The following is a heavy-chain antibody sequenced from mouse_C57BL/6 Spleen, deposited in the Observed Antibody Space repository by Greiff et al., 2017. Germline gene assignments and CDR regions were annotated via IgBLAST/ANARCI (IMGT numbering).Heavy chain of an antibody. CDR3: TRSDYDYDVGY. J-gene: IGHJ2*01. V-gene: IGHV14-2*01. CDR1: GFNIKDYY. CDR2: IDPEDGET. D-gene: IGHD2-4*01. Sequence: VQLQQPGAELVKPGASVKLSCTASGFNIKDYYMHWVKQRTEQGLEWIGRIDPEDGETKYAPNFQGKATITADTSSNTAYLQLSSLTSEDTAVDYCTRSDYDYDVGYWGQGTTLSVAT.